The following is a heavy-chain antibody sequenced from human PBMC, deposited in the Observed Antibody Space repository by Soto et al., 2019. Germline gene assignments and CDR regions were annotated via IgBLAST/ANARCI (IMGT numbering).Heavy chain of an antibody. Sequence: PGGSLRLSCAASGFIFSNYVMSWVRQTPGKGLEWVSGISGRGDKTYYADSVKGRFTVSRDNSKNTLYLQMNSLRAEDTAVYYCARDRLEWGFDYWGQGTLVTVSS. CDR2: ISGRGDKT. V-gene: IGHV3-23*01. J-gene: IGHJ4*02. CDR1: GFIFSNYV. CDR3: ARDRLEWGFDY. D-gene: IGHD1-26*01.